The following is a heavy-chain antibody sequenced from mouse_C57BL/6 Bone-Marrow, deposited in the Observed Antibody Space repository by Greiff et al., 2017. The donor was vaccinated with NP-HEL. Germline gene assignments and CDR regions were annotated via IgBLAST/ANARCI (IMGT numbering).Heavy chain of an antibody. J-gene: IGHJ4*01. CDR1: GYTFTSYW. CDR3: ARDRDYGNYLYAMDY. Sequence: QVQLQQPGAELVMPGASVKLSCKASGYTFTSYWMHWVKQRPGQGLEWIGEIDPSDSYTNYNQKFKGKSTLTVDKSSSTAYMQRSSLTSEDSAVYYCARDRDYGNYLYAMDYWGQGTSVTVSS. D-gene: IGHD2-1*01. V-gene: IGHV1-69*01. CDR2: IDPSDSYT.